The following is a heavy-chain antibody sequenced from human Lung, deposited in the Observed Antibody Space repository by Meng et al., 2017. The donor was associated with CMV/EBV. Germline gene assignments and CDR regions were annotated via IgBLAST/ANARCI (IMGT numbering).Heavy chain of an antibody. D-gene: IGHD3-22*01. CDR2: TYYKSKWNH. J-gene: IGHJ4*02. Sequence: SQTLSLTCAIPGDSVSSNSATWNWIRQSPSRGLEWLGRTYYKSKWNHDYAVSVKSRISFNPDTSKNQFSLQLSSVTPEDTAVYYCARVFGDITGYVFDYWGQGTLVTVSS. CDR1: GDSVSSNSAT. V-gene: IGHV6-1*01. CDR3: ARVFGDITGYVFDY.